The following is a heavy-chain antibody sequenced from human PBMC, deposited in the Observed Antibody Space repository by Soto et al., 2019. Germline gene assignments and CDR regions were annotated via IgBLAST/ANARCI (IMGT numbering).Heavy chain of an antibody. CDR2: LNPNSGGT. V-gene: IGHV1-2*02. D-gene: IGHD3-10*01. CDR1: RYTFSDYY. CDR3: TRAYGAETFDF. J-gene: IGHJ5*01. Sequence: ASVKVSCKASRYTFSDYYIHWVRQAPGQGLEWMGRLNPNSGGTGSAQKFQGRVTMTSDTFISTAYMELRSLRSDDTAAYYCTRAYGAETFDFWGQGTRVTVSS.